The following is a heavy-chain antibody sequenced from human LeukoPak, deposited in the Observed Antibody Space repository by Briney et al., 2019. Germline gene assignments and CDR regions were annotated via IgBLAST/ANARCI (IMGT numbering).Heavy chain of an antibody. CDR1: GFTFSSYA. D-gene: IGHD6-19*01. Sequence: GGSLRLSCAASGFTFSSYAMHWVRQAPGKGLEWGAVISYDGSNKYYADSVKGRFTISRDNSKNTLYLQMNSLRAEDTAVYYCAREQWLPVGYYGMDVWGQGTTVTVSS. V-gene: IGHV3-30-3*01. J-gene: IGHJ6*02. CDR3: AREQWLPVGYYGMDV. CDR2: ISYDGSNK.